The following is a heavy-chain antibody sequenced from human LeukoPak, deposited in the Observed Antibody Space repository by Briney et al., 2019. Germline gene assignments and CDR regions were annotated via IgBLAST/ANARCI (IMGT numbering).Heavy chain of an antibody. CDR2: ISGSGGST. D-gene: IGHD3-16*02. Sequence: PGGSLRLSCAASGFTFSSYAMSWVRQAPGKGLEWVSAISGSGGSTYYADSVKGRFTISRDNSKNTLYLQMNSLRAEDTAVYYRAKDLMITFGGVIVGGSFDYWGQGTLVTVSS. V-gene: IGHV3-23*01. J-gene: IGHJ4*02. CDR3: AKDLMITFGGVIVGGSFDY. CDR1: GFTFSSYA.